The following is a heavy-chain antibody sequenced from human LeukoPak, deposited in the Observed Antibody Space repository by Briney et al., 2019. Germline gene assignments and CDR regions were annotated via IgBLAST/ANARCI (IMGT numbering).Heavy chain of an antibody. D-gene: IGHD1-26*01. CDR1: GFTFSSYA. J-gene: IGHJ4*02. CDR2: ISYDGSNK. CDR3: PRDASHKWESAHLDY. V-gene: IGHV3-30*01. Sequence: PGRSLRLSCAASGFTFSSYAMHWVRQAPGKGLEWVVVISYDGSNKYYADSVKCRFTISRDNSTNTLYLQMNSLRAADTAVYYRPRDASHKWESAHLDYWGQETLVTVSS.